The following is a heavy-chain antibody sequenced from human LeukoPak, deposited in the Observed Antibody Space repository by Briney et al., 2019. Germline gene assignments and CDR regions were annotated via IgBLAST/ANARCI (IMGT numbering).Heavy chain of an antibody. D-gene: IGHD3-9*01. J-gene: IGHJ6*03. CDR1: GYTFTSYY. Sequence: ASVKVSCKASGYTFTSYYMHWVRQAPGQGLEWMGIINPSGGSTSYAQKFQGRVTMTRDTSTSTVYMELSSLRSEDTAVYYCARGGGYYDILTGYYVYYYYMDVWGKGTTVTVSS. V-gene: IGHV1-46*01. CDR3: ARGGGYYDILTGYYVYYYYMDV. CDR2: INPSGGST.